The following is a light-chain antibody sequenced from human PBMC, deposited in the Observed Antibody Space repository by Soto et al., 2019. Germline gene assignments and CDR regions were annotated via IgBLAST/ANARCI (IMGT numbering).Light chain of an antibody. V-gene: IGLV7-46*01. CDR1: TGAVTSGHY. CDR2: DTS. Sequence: QAVVTQEPSLTVSPGGTVTLTCGSSTGAVTSGHYPYWFQQKPGQAPRTLIXDTSNKQSWTPARFSGSLLGGKAALTLSGAQPEDEAEYYCLLSYSPNWVFXGGTKLTVL. CDR3: LLSYSPNWV. J-gene: IGLJ3*02.